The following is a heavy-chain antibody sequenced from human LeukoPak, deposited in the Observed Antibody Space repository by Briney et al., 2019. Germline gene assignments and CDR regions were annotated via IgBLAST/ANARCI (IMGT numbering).Heavy chain of an antibody. Sequence: GGSLRLSCAASGFTFSSYGTHWVRQAPGKGLEWVAVISYDGSNKYYADSVKGRFTISRDNSKNTLYLQMNSLRAEDTAVYYCAKASDSSGFFDYWGQGTLVTVSS. J-gene: IGHJ4*02. V-gene: IGHV3-30*18. D-gene: IGHD3-22*01. CDR2: ISYDGSNK. CDR3: AKASDSSGFFDY. CDR1: GFTFSSYG.